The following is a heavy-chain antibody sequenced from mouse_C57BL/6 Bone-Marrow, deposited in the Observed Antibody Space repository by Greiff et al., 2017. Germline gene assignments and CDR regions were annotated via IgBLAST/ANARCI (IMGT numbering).Heavy chain of an antibody. Sequence: EVMLVESGGGLVQPGGSLTLSCAASGFTFSDYYMYWVRQTPGKRLEWVAFISNGGGSPYYPDTVKGRFPISRDHAKNTLYLQVSRLKSEDTAMYYWARVDVLLRGWDFYCDYWGQGTTLTVSS. D-gene: IGHD1-1*01. CDR3: ARVDVLLRGWDFYCDY. J-gene: IGHJ2*01. CDR2: ISNGGGSP. V-gene: IGHV5-12*01. CDR1: GFTFSDYY.